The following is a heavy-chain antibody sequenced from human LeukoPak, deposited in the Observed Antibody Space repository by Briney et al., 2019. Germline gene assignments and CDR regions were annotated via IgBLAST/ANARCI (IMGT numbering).Heavy chain of an antibody. Sequence: SVTVSCKASGGTFSSYAISWVRQAPGQGLEWMGGIIPIFGTANYAQKFQGRVTITADESTSTAYMELSSLRSEDTAVYYCALNTVTTFEWFDPWGQGTLVTVSS. CDR2: IIPIFGTA. J-gene: IGHJ5*02. D-gene: IGHD4-17*01. CDR1: GGTFSSYA. V-gene: IGHV1-69*13. CDR3: ALNTVTTFEWFDP.